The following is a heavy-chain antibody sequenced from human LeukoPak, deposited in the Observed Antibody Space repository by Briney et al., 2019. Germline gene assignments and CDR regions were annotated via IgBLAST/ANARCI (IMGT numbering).Heavy chain of an antibody. CDR2: IYSDNT. J-gene: IGHJ4*02. CDR1: GFTVSSNS. Sequence: GGSLRLSCTVSGFTVSSNSMSWARQAPGKGLEWVSFIYSDNTHYSDSVKGRFTISRDNSKNSLYLQMNSLRAEDTALYYCAKDIGHLGKLSSTYFDYWGQGTLVTVSS. D-gene: IGHD3-16*02. CDR3: AKDIGHLGKLSSTYFDY. V-gene: IGHV3-53*05.